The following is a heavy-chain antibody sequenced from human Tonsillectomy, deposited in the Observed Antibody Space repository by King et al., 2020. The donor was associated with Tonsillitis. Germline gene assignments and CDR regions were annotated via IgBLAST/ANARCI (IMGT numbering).Heavy chain of an antibody. CDR2: IYYSGST. CDR1: GGSINSTTYY. J-gene: IGHJ3*02. CDR3: ARKYYYDSNAYWPDAFDI. Sequence: LQLQESGPGLVKPSETLSLTCTVSGGSINSTTYYWGWFRQPPGKGLEWIGSIYYSGSTYYNPSLKSRVTIYVDTSKNQCSLELNSVTAADTAVYYCARKYYYDSNAYWPDAFDIWGQGTMVTVSS. V-gene: IGHV4-39*01. D-gene: IGHD3-22*01.